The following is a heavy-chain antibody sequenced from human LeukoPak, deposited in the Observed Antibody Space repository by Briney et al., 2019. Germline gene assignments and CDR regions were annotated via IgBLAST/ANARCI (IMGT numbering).Heavy chain of an antibody. D-gene: IGHD3-3*01. J-gene: IGHJ4*02. CDR3: ARDSDFWSGGCFDY. CDR2: IYTSGST. CDR1: GGSISSSSYY. Sequence: SETLSLTCTVSGGSISSSSYYWSWIRQPAGKGLEWIGRIYTSGSTNYNPSLKSRVTISVDTSKNQFSLKLSSVTAADTAVYYCARDSDFWSGGCFDYWGQGTLVTVSS. V-gene: IGHV4-61*02.